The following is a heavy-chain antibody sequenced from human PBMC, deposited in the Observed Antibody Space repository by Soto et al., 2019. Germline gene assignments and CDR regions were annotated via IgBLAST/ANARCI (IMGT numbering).Heavy chain of an antibody. CDR1: GFTFSNYW. CDR2: ISTDGSST. V-gene: IGHV3-74*01. Sequence: EMQLVESGGGLVKPGGSLRISCAASGFTFSNYWMHWVRQTPGKGLVWVSRISTDGSSTWYADSVKGRFTISRDSAKNTLYLQMSSLRAEDTAVYYCARGGRMSDYYYGMDVWGQGTTVAASS. CDR3: ARGGRMSDYYYGMDV. J-gene: IGHJ6*02.